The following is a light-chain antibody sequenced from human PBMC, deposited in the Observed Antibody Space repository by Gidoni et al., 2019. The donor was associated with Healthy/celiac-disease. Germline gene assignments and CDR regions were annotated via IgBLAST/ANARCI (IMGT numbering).Light chain of an antibody. J-gene: IGKJ2*01. V-gene: IGKV4-1*01. CDR3: QQYFNTPYT. Sequence: DIVMTQSPDPPAVSLGERATINCKSSQSVLYSSNNKNYLVWYQQKPGQPPKLLIYWASTRESGVPDRFSGSGSGTDFTLTISSLQAEDVAVYYCQQYFNTPYTFGQGTKLEI. CDR2: WAS. CDR1: QSVLYSSNNKNY.